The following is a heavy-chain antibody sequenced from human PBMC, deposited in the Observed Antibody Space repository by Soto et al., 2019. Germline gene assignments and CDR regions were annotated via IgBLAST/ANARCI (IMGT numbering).Heavy chain of an antibody. V-gene: IGHV1-2*02. CDR3: ARALSFGSGTFDY. CDR1: GYTFTAYY. CDR2: INPDSGGT. D-gene: IGHD1-26*01. Sequence: QVQLVQSGAEVKKPGASVKVSCKTSGYTFTAYYIHWVRQAPGQGLEWMGCINPDSGGTKYAQKFQGRVTMTRDTSITTAYMDLSSLRSDDTAFYYCARALSFGSGTFDYWGQGTLDTVSS. J-gene: IGHJ4*02.